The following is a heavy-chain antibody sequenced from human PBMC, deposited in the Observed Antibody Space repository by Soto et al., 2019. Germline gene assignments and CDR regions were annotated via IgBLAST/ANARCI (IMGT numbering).Heavy chain of an antibody. CDR1: GYTFTSYA. CDR3: ARDSRITMVRGVPRSWFDP. D-gene: IGHD3-10*01. Sequence: ASVKVSCKASGYTFTSYAMHWVRQAPGQRLEWMGWINAGNGNTKYSHKFQGRVTITRDTSASTAYMELSSLRSEDTAVYYCARDSRITMVRGVPRSWFDPWGQGTLVTVLL. CDR2: INAGNGNT. V-gene: IGHV1-3*01. J-gene: IGHJ5*02.